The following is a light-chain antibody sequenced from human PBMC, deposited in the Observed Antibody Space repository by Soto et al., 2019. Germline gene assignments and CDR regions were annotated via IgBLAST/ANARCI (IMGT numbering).Light chain of an antibody. CDR2: DAS. CDR3: QQRSNWPPIT. Sequence: EIVLTQSPATLSLSPGERATLSCRASQSVSSYLAWYQQKPGQAPRLLIYDASNRATGIPARFSGSGSGTEFTLTISSLEPEDFAVNYCQQRSNWPPITFGHGTRLEIK. CDR1: QSVSSY. V-gene: IGKV3-11*01. J-gene: IGKJ5*01.